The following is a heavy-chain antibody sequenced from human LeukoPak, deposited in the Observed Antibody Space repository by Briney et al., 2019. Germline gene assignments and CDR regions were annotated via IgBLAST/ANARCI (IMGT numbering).Heavy chain of an antibody. V-gene: IGHV3-48*01. CDR1: GFTFSSYS. J-gene: IGHJ4*02. CDR3: ARVGEVPAAPYFDY. CDR2: ISSSSSTI. D-gene: IGHD2-2*01. Sequence: GGSLRLSCAASGFTFSSYSMNWVRQAPGKGLEWVSYISSSSSTIYYADSVKGRFTISRDNAKNSLYLQMNSLRAEDTAVYHCARVGEVPAAPYFDYWGQGTLVTVSS.